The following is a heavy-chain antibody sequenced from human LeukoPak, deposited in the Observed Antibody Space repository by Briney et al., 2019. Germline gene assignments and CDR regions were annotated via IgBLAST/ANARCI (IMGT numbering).Heavy chain of an antibody. CDR1: GLMFSNYA. V-gene: IGHV3-30*03. Sequence: GGSLRLSCAASGLMFSNYAMHWVRQAPGEGLEWVAVVLHDGSSEHFADSVKGRFTISRDNSKNTVYLQMSGLRVEDTAVYYCARESGDAFDVWGQGTMVTV. J-gene: IGHJ3*01. CDR3: ARESGDAFDV. D-gene: IGHD3-10*01. CDR2: VLHDGSSE.